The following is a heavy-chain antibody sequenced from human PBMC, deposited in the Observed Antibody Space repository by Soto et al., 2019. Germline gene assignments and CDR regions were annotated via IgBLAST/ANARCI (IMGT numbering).Heavy chain of an antibody. V-gene: IGHV1-46*01. CDR1: GYSFTSTY. Sequence: QVQLVQSGAEVKKPGASVRISCRASGYSFTSTYVHWVRQAPGQGPEWMGIINPAGGTTYYAQKLQGRLTITSDTSTAAVFMDLNDLTSEDTAVYFCALKVVAYYDNWGQGTLLTVSS. CDR3: ALKVVAYYDN. CDR2: INPAGGTT. J-gene: IGHJ4*02. D-gene: IGHD5-12*01.